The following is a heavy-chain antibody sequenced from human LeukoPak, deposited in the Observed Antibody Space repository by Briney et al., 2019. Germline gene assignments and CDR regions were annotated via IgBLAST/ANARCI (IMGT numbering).Heavy chain of an antibody. D-gene: IGHD4-17*01. J-gene: IGHJ4*02. CDR1: GGSISSGDYY. V-gene: IGHV4-30-4*01. CDR2: IYYSGST. CDR3: ARGDYGDLYYFDY. Sequence: PSETLSLTCTVSGGSISSGDYYWSWIRQPPGKGLEWIGYIYYSGSTYYNPSLKSLVTISVDTSKNQFSLKLSSVTAADTAVYYCARGDYGDLYYFDYWGQGNLVTVSS.